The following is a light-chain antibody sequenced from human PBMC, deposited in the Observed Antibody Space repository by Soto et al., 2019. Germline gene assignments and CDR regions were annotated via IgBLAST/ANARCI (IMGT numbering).Light chain of an antibody. CDR3: QQYDNSPTWT. V-gene: IGKV3-20*01. J-gene: IGKJ1*01. CDR1: QSVSSN. Sequence: EIVMTQSPATLSVSPGERATLSCRASQSVSSNLAWYQQKPGQAPRLLIYGASSRATGIPDRFSGSGSGTDFTLTISRLEPEDFAVYYCQQYDNSPTWTFGQGTKVDIK. CDR2: GAS.